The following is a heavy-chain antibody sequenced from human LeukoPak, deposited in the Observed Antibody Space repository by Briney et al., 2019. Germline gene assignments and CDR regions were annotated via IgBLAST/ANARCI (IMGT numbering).Heavy chain of an antibody. CDR1: GGSTSSSSYY. J-gene: IGHJ2*01. CDR3: ARNPPITIFGVVTYWYFDL. D-gene: IGHD3-3*01. V-gene: IGHV4-39*01. Sequence: SETLSLTCTVSGGSTSSSSYYWGWIRQPPGKGLEWIGSIYYSGSTYYNPSLKSRVTISVDTSKNQFSLKLSSVTAADTAVYYCARNPPITIFGVVTYWYFDLWGRGTLVTVSS. CDR2: IYYSGST.